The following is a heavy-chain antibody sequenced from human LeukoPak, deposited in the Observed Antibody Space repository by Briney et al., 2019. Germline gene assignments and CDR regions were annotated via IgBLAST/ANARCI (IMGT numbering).Heavy chain of an antibody. CDR1: GFTFSSYS. J-gene: IGHJ4*02. V-gene: IGHV3-48*02. D-gene: IGHD2-21*02. CDR3: AKSDTYRFDY. Sequence: GGSLRLSCAACGFTFSSYSMNWVRQAPGKGLKWLSYISSSSSIIYYADSVKGRFTISRDNAKNSLYLQMNSLRDEDTAVYYCAKSDTYRFDYWGQGTLVTVSS. CDR2: ISSSSSII.